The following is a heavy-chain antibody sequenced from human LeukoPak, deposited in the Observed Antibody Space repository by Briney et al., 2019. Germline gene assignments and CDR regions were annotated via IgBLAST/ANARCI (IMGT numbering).Heavy chain of an antibody. Sequence: SETLSLTCIVSGGSISSSPYYWGWIRQPPGKGLEWIGIIYYSGNTFYNPSLKSRITISVDTSKNQFSLKLSSVTAADTAVYYCARLDSGRAYWGQGTLVTVSS. CDR2: IYYSGNT. CDR3: ARLDSGRAY. J-gene: IGHJ4*02. CDR1: GGSISSSPYY. V-gene: IGHV4-39*07. D-gene: IGHD3-10*01.